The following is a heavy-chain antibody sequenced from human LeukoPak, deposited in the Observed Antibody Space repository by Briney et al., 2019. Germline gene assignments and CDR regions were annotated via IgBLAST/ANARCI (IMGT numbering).Heavy chain of an antibody. V-gene: IGHV3-64D*06. D-gene: IGHD6-19*01. CDR2: ISNNGGSI. CDR1: GFTFSSYA. Sequence: GGSLRLSCSASGFTFSSYAMYWVRQAPGRGLEYVSSISNNGGSIYYADSVKGRFTISRDNSKNTLYLQMSSLRAEDTAVYYCVKGGSKSIAVAGTWFDPWGQGTLVTVSS. J-gene: IGHJ5*02. CDR3: VKGGSKSIAVAGTWFDP.